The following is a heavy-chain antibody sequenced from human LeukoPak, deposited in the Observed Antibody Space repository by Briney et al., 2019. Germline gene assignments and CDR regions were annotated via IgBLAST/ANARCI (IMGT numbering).Heavy chain of an antibody. V-gene: IGHV3-30*04. J-gene: IGHJ4*02. CDR1: GFTFSSYA. CDR2: ISYDGSNK. CDR3: ARESGFGELLFDY. D-gene: IGHD3-10*01. Sequence: GRSLRLSCAASGFTFSSYAMHWVRQAPGKGLEWVADISYDGSNKYYADSVKGRFTISGDNSKNTLYLQMNSLRAEDTAVYYCARESGFGELLFDYWGQGTLVTVSS.